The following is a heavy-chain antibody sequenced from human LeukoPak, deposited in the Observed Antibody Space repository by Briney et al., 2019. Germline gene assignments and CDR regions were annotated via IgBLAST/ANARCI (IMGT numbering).Heavy chain of an antibody. D-gene: IGHD1-26*01. CDR2: IYYSGST. CDR1: GGSISSYY. Sequence: SGTLSLTCTVPGGSISSYYWSWVRQPPGKGLEWVGFIYYSGSTNYNPSLKSRVAISVDRSKNQFSLKLSSVTAADTAVYYCARDRVGGATAAFDIWGQGTMVTASS. CDR3: ARDRVGGATAAFDI. V-gene: IGHV4-59*13. J-gene: IGHJ3*02.